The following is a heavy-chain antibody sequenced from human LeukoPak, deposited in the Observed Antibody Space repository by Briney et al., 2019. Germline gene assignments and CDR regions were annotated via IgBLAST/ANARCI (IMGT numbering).Heavy chain of an antibody. CDR1: GFTFSSYA. V-gene: IGHV3-30*04. CDR2: IKFDGINK. D-gene: IGHD3-22*01. Sequence: PGGSLRFSCAASGFTFSSYAMHWVRQAPGKGLEWVAIIKFDGINKYYEDSVKGRFTISRDNSKNTLYLQMNSLIAEDTAVYYCARDRWYYYDSSDYYHDAFDIWGQGTMVTVSS. CDR3: ARDRWYYYDSSDYYHDAFDI. J-gene: IGHJ3*02.